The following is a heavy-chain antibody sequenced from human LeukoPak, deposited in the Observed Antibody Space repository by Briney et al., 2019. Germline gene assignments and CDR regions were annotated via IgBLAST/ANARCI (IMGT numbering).Heavy chain of an antibody. CDR3: ARDKWVPIGGGGEGP. D-gene: IGHD2-21*01. V-gene: IGHV3-21*01. Sequence: GGSLRLSCAASGFTFSSYSMNWVRQAPGKGLEWVSSISSSSSYIYYADSVKGRFTISRDNAKNSLYLQMNSLRAEDTAVYYCARDKWVPIGGGGEGPWGQGTLVTVSS. CDR2: ISSSSSYI. J-gene: IGHJ5*02. CDR1: GFTFSSYS.